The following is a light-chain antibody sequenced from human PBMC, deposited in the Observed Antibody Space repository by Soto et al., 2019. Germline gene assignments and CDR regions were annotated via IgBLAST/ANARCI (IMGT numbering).Light chain of an antibody. CDR3: QQYYTTTPIT. Sequence: DIVMTQSPDSLAVSLGERATINCKSSQSGLYSSNDKNYLAWYQQKPGQPPKLLIYWASTRESGVPDRFSGSGSGTEFTLTISSLQAEDVAVYYCQQYYTTTPITFGGGTKVEIK. CDR1: QSGLYSSNDKNY. CDR2: WAS. J-gene: IGKJ4*01. V-gene: IGKV4-1*01.